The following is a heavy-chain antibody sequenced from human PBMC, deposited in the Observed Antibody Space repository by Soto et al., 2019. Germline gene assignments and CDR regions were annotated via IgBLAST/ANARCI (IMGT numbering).Heavy chain of an antibody. CDR2: INAGDGTT. V-gene: IGHV1-3*01. CDR1: GYTFTSYA. Sequence: QVQLVQSGAEVKRPGASVKVSCKTSGYTFTSYAIHWVRQAPGQRPEWVGWINAGDGTTKYSQKFHDRVTISRDISATTAYMDLSSLKSEDTAVYYCARAPFGDYDYWGQGTLVNVSS. J-gene: IGHJ4*02. CDR3: ARAPFGDYDY. D-gene: IGHD4-17*01.